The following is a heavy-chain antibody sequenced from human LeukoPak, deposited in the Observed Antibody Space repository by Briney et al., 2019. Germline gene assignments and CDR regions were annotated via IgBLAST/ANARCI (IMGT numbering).Heavy chain of an antibody. J-gene: IGHJ4*02. CDR2: INSDGSST. CDR1: GFTFSSYW. D-gene: IGHD3-22*01. Sequence: GGSLRLSCAASGFTFSSYWMHWVRQAPGKGLVWVSRINSDGSSTSYADSVKGRFTISRDNAKNTLYLQMNSLRAEDTAVYYCARGNYYESSGAPSSADYWGQGTLVTVSS. V-gene: IGHV3-74*01. CDR3: ARGNYYESSGAPSSADY.